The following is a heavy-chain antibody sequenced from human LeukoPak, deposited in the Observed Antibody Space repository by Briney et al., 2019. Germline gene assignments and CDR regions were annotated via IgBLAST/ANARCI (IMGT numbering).Heavy chain of an antibody. CDR3: ARQIDYYGSGSLPDY. CDR1: GFTFSSYS. CDR2: ISSSSSYI. V-gene: IGHV3-21*01. J-gene: IGHJ4*02. Sequence: GGSLRLSCAASGFTFSSYSMNWVRQAPGKGLEWVSSISSSSSYIYYADSVKGRFTISRDNAKNSLYLQMNSLRAEDTAVYYCARQIDYYGSGSLPDYWGQGTLVTVSP. D-gene: IGHD3-10*01.